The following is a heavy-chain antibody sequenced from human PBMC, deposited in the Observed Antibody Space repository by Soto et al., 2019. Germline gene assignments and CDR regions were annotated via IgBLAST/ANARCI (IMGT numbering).Heavy chain of an antibody. Sequence: QVQLVQSGAEVKKPGSSVKVSCKASGGTFSTYSISWVRQVPGQGLEWMGRIIPILGIATYAQKFRDRVTITADKSTSTDYMERSSLRSEDTAVYYCATDYRAYYFASGSSSDPDYWGQGTLVTVSS. CDR3: ATDYRAYYFASGSSSDPDY. CDR1: GGTFSTYS. J-gene: IGHJ4*02. D-gene: IGHD3-10*01. CDR2: IIPILGIA. V-gene: IGHV1-69*08.